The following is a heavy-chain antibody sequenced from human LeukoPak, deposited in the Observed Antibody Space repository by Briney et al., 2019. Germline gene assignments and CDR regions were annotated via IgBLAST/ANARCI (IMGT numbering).Heavy chain of an antibody. CDR3: AKDRGEMATVPEI. J-gene: IGHJ4*02. CDR2: IFGRGVRT. D-gene: IGHD5-24*01. CDR1: GFIFNNYG. Sequence: GGSLRLSCAASGFIFNNYGMSWVRHAPGKGLEWVSGIFGRGVRTFYADSIKGRFTISRDNSKNTLYLQMNSLRVEDTAIYYCAKDRGEMATVPEIWGQGTLVTVSS. V-gene: IGHV3-23*01.